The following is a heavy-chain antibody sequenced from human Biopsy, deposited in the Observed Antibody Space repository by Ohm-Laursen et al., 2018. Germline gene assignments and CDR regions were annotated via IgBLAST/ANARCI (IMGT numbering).Heavy chain of an antibody. CDR3: AADADGYYTEFDY. J-gene: IGHJ4*02. Sequence: GSSVKVSCKVSGGTFSNSAISWVRQAPGQGLEWVGRIVPILGHLNYAQRFQGRVSITADKSTTYVYMELSRLTSGDTAVYYCAADADGYYTEFDYWGPGTLVTVSS. D-gene: IGHD3-3*01. V-gene: IGHV1-69*04. CDR2: IVPILGHL. CDR1: GGTFSNSA.